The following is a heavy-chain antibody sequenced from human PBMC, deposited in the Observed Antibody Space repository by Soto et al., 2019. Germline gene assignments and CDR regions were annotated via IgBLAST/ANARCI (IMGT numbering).Heavy chain of an antibody. CDR3: ARRLCSGNSCSYYFDY. CDR1: GYTFTSYD. V-gene: IGHV1-8*01. J-gene: IGHJ4*02. D-gene: IGHD2-15*01. CDR2: MNPNSGNT. Sequence: ASVKVSCKASGYTFTSYDINWVRQATGQGLEWMGWMNPNSGNTDYAQKFQGRVTMTRNTSVSTAYMELSSLGSEDTAVYFCARRLCSGNSCSYYFDYWGQGALVTVSS.